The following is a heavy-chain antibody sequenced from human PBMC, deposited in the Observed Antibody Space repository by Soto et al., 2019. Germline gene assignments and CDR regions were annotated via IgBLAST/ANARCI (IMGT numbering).Heavy chain of an antibody. CDR2: FYYTGNT. V-gene: IGHV4-39*01. CDR3: ARHRTSGGGYYSFEN. D-gene: IGHD1-26*01. Sequence: SETLSLTCTVSGDSISSGPYYWGWMRPPPGKGLEWIGSFYYTGNTYYNPSLKGRVTLSVGAAKSQFSLKLSFVTAADTAIYDCARHRTSGGGYYSFENWGQGTLVTVSS. J-gene: IGHJ4*02. CDR1: GDSISSGPYY.